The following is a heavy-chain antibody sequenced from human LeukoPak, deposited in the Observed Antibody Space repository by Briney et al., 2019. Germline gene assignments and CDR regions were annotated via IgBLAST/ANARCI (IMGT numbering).Heavy chain of an antibody. CDR2: ISSSSSYI. CDR1: GFTFSSYS. D-gene: IGHD3-22*01. J-gene: IGHJ4*02. CDR3: ARELDSSGYYYGD. V-gene: IGHV3-21*01. Sequence: PGGSLRLSCAASGFTFSSYSMNWVRQAPGKGLEWVSSISSSSSYIYYADSVKGRFTISRDNAKNLLYLQMNSLRAEDTAVYYCARELDSSGYYYGDWGQGTLVTVSS.